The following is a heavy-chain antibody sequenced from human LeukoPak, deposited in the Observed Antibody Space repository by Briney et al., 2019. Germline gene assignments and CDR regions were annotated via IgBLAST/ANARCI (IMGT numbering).Heavy chain of an antibody. CDR3: AKAGTYCSSTSCSFDY. D-gene: IGHD2-2*01. Sequence: PGGSLRLSCAASGFTFSSYGMHWVRQAPGKGLEWVASIRYDGSNKYYADSVKGRFTISRDNSKNTLYLQMNSLRAEDTAVYYCAKAGTYCSSTSCSFDYWGQGTLVTVSS. V-gene: IGHV3-30*02. CDR1: GFTFSSYG. CDR2: IRYDGSNK. J-gene: IGHJ4*02.